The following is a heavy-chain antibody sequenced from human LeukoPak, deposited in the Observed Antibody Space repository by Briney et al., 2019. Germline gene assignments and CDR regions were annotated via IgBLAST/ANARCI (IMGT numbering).Heavy chain of an antibody. J-gene: IGHJ4*02. V-gene: IGHV3-7*01. D-gene: IGHD1-26*01. CDR3: ARDSGPNTFDY. Sequence: GGSLRLSCVASGFTFSNSWMIWVRQAPGKGPEWVASIKQDGSEKYYVDSVKGRFTISKDNAKNSLYLQMNSLRVEDMAIYYCARDSGPNTFDYWGQGTLVTVSS. CDR2: IKQDGSEK. CDR1: GFTFSNSW.